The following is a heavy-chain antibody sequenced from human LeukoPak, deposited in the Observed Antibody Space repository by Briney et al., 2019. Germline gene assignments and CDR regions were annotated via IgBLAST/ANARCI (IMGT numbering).Heavy chain of an antibody. J-gene: IGHJ5*02. V-gene: IGHV3-33*01. Sequence: PGGSLRLSCAASGFTFSSYGMHWVRQAPGKGLEWVAFIWYDGSNKYYTDSLKGRFTIPRDNSKNTLYLQMTSLRAEDTAIYYCARDRGESWFDPWGQGTLVTVSS. CDR1: GFTFSSYG. D-gene: IGHD3-10*01. CDR3: ARDRGESWFDP. CDR2: IWYDGSNK.